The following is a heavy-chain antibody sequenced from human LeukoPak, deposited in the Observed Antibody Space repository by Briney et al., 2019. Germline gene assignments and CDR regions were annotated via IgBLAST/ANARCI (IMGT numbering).Heavy chain of an antibody. J-gene: IGHJ6*02. CDR1: GFTFSNYG. V-gene: IGHV3-30*03. CDR3: ARDSYGMDV. CDR2: ISYDGSNK. Sequence: GGSLRLSCAASGFTFSNYGMHWVRQAPGKGLEWVAVISYDGSNKYYADSVKGRFTISRDNSKNTLYLQMNSLRAEDTAVYYCARDSYGMDVWGQGTTVTVSS.